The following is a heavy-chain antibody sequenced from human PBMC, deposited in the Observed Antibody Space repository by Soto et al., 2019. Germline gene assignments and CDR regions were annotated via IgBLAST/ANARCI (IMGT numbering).Heavy chain of an antibody. CDR2: IYPGDSNT. CDR1: GYSFNTYW. J-gene: IGHJ6*02. D-gene: IGHD4-17*01. V-gene: IGHV5-51*01. Sequence: GESLKISCKGSGYSFNTYWIGWVRQMPGKGLEWMGIIYPGDSNTRYSPSFQGQVTISADRSISTAYVQWSSLKASDSAMYYGARLTVNPPSPYYYYGMDVWGQGTTVTVSS. CDR3: ARLTVNPPSPYYYYGMDV.